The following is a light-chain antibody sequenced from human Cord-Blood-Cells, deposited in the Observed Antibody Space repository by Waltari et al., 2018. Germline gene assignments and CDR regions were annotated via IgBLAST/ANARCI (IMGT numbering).Light chain of an antibody. J-gene: IGKJ2*01. V-gene: IGKV1-5*03. Sequence: DIQMTQSPSTLSASVGDRVTITCRASQSISSWLAWYQQKPGKAPKLLIYKASSLESGVPSRFSGSGSGTEFPLTISSLQPDDFATYYCQQYNSYSVFGQGTKLEIK. CDR2: KAS. CDR1: QSISSW. CDR3: QQYNSYSV.